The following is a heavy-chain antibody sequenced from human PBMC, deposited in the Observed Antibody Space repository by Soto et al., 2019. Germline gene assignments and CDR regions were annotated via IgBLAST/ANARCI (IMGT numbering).Heavy chain of an antibody. D-gene: IGHD6-6*01. J-gene: IGHJ4*02. CDR3: ARDPSYSSSSSLVY. V-gene: IGHV3-33*01. CDR2: IWYDGSNK. Sequence: GGSLRLSCAASGFTFSSYCMHWVRQAPGKGLEWVAVIWYDGSNKYYADSVKGRFTISRDNSKNTLYLQMNSLRAEDTAVYYWARDPSYSSSSSLVYWGQGTLVTVSS. CDR1: GFTFSSYC.